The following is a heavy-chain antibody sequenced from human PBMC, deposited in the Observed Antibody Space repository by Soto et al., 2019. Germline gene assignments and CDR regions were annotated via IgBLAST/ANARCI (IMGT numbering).Heavy chain of an antibody. D-gene: IGHD1-26*01. CDR2: IYYSGST. CDR3: ARLSDWSGSYHFDY. CDR1: GGSISSSSYY. V-gene: IGHV4-39*01. J-gene: IGHJ4*02. Sequence: PSETLSLTCTVSGGSISSSSYYWGWIRQPPGKGLEWIGSIYYSGSTYYNPSLKSRVTISVDTSKNQFSLKLSSVTAADTAVYYCARLSDWSGSYHFDYWGQGTLVTVSS.